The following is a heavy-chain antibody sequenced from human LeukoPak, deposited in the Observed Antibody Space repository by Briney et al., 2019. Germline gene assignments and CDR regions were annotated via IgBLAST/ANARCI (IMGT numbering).Heavy chain of an antibody. J-gene: IGHJ4*02. Sequence: GGSLRLSCVVSGFTFRSYAMSWVRQAPGKGLEWVSEITKSGDITYYADSVQGRFTISRDNSKNTMYLQMNSLRDEDTALYHCANAGIGAAGRGSGYWGQGTLVIVSS. CDR1: GFTFRSYA. V-gene: IGHV3-23*01. D-gene: IGHD6-13*01. CDR2: ITKSGDIT. CDR3: ANAGIGAAGRGSGY.